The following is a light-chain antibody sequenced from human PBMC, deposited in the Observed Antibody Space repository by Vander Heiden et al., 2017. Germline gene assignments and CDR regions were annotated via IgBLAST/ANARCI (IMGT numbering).Light chain of an antibody. CDR3: AEWDDSLNGMV. Sequence: QSVLTQPPSASGTPGQRVTISCSGSRSNIGSNTVNWYQQHPGTAPKLLIYSNNQRPSGVPDRFSGSKSGTSASLAISGLQSEDEAEYYCAEWDDSLNGMVFGTGTKLTVL. CDR2: SNN. CDR1: RSNIGSNT. V-gene: IGLV1-44*01. J-gene: IGLJ1*01.